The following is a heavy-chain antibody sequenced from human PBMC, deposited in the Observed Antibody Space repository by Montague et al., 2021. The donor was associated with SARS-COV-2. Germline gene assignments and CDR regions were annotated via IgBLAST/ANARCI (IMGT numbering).Heavy chain of an antibody. D-gene: IGHD3-10*01. Sequence: SETLSLTCAVHGGSFSTYSWNWIRQPPGKGLEWIGEIHHGGSTNYNPSLKSRVTISADTSKNQFSLKLTSVAAADTAVYYCARLGDGVVPSPILGVGPYYHYFDVDVWGKGTTVTASS. V-gene: IGHV4-34*01. CDR1: GGSFSTYS. J-gene: IGHJ6*03. CDR3: ARLGDGVVPSPILGVGPYYHYFDVDV. CDR2: IHHGGST.